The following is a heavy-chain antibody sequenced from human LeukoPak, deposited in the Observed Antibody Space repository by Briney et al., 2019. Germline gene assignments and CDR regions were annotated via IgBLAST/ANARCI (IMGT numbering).Heavy chain of an antibody. CDR1: GFTFSNAW. V-gene: IGHV3-23*01. Sequence: GGSLRLSCAASGFTFSNAWMSWVRQAPGKGLEWVSAISVSGGSTYYADSVKGRFTISRDNSKNTLYLQMNSLRAEDTAVYYCAKNSQSGPGKYFDYWGQGTLVTVSS. D-gene: IGHD3-10*01. CDR2: ISVSGGST. J-gene: IGHJ4*02. CDR3: AKNSQSGPGKYFDY.